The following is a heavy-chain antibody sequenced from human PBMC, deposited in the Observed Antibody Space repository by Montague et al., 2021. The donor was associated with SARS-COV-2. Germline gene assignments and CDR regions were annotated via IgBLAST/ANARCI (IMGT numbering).Heavy chain of an antibody. V-gene: IGHV4-39*01. D-gene: IGHD3-22*01. Sequence: SETLSLTCTVSGGSISSSSYYWGWIRQPPGKGLEWIGSIYYSGSTYYNPSLKSRVTISTDTSKNQFSLKLSSVTAADTAVYYCARHGKTRIAMIVVVIGYFDYWGRGTLVTVSS. J-gene: IGHJ4*02. CDR3: ARHGKTRIAMIVVVIGYFDY. CDR2: IYYSGST. CDR1: GGSISSSSYY.